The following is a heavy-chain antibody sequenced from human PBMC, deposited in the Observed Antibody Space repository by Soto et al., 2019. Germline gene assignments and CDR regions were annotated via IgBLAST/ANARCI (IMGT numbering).Heavy chain of an antibody. V-gene: IGHV3-21*01. D-gene: IGHD1-26*01. J-gene: IGHJ4*02. Sequence: EVQLVESGGGLVKPGGSLRLSCAASGFTCSSYSMNWVRQAPGKGLEWVSSISSSSGHIYYADSLKGRFTISRDNAKKALYLQMNCLRAEDTAVYYCTRHWLATREFDYWGQGTLVTVSS. CDR1: GFTCSSYS. CDR2: ISSSSGHI. CDR3: TRHWLATREFDY.